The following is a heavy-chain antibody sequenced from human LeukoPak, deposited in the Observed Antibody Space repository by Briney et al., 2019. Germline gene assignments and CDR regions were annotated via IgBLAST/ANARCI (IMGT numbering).Heavy chain of an antibody. CDR3: AREERGSYIFDY. Sequence: GGSLRLSCAASGFTFSSYSMNWVRQAPGKGLEWVSSISSSSSYIYYADSVKGRFTISRDNAKNSLYLQMNSLRAEDTAVYYCAREERGSYIFDYWGRGTLVTVSS. CDR2: ISSSSSYI. J-gene: IGHJ4*02. D-gene: IGHD1-26*01. V-gene: IGHV3-21*01. CDR1: GFTFSSYS.